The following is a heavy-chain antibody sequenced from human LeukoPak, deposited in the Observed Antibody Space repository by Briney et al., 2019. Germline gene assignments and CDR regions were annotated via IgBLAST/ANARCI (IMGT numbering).Heavy chain of an antibody. CDR3: AKHSGPAAIDY. J-gene: IGHJ4*02. D-gene: IGHD2-15*01. Sequence: GGSLRLSCAASGFTFSSYWMSWVRQAPGKGLEWVANIKKDGSEKYSVDSVKGRFTISRDNAKNSLYLQMNSLRAEDTAVYYCAKHSGPAAIDYWGQGTLVTVSS. V-gene: IGHV3-7*03. CDR1: GFTFSSYW. CDR2: IKKDGSEK.